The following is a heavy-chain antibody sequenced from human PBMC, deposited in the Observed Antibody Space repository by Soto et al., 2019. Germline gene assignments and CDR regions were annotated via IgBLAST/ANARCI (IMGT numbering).Heavy chain of an antibody. J-gene: IGHJ3*02. CDR2: ISYDGSNK. D-gene: IGHD3-22*01. CDR1: GFTFSSYG. V-gene: IGHV3-30*18. CDR3: AKLSITMIVVVPFDAFDI. Sequence: LRLSCAASGFTFSSYGMHWVRQAPGQGLEWVAVISYDGSNKYYADSVKGRFTISRDNSKNTLYLQMNSLRAEDTAVYYCAKLSITMIVVVPFDAFDIWGQGTMVTVAS.